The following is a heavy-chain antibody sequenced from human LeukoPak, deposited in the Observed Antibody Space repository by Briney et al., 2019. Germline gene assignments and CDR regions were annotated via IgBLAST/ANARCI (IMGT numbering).Heavy chain of an antibody. CDR1: GYTFTGYY. Sequence: ASVKVSCKASGYTFTGYYMHWVRQAPGQGLEWMGWINPNSGCTNYAQKFQGRVTMTRDTSISTAYMELSRLRSDDTAVYYCARDYGDYQYYYYGMDVWGQGTTVKVSS. CDR3: ARDYGDYQYYYYGMDV. V-gene: IGHV1-2*02. CDR2: INPNSGCT. J-gene: IGHJ6*02. D-gene: IGHD4-17*01.